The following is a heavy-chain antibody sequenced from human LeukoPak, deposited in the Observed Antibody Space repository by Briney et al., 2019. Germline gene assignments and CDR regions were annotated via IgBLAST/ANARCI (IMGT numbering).Heavy chain of an antibody. V-gene: IGHV1-2*02. CDR1: GYTFTTYD. CDR2: INPNSGGT. CDR3: ARAPQYYYYMDV. J-gene: IGHJ6*03. Sequence: ASVKVSCKASGYTFTTYDINWVRQAPGQGLEWMGWINPNSGGTNYAQKFQGRVTMTRDTSISTAYMELSRLRSDDTAVYYCARAPQYYYYMDVWGKGTTVTISS.